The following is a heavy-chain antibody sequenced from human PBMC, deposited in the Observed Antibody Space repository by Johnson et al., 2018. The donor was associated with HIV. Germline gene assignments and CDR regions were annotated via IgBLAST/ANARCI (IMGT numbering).Heavy chain of an antibody. CDR3: ARVPTSGGYYVDAFDI. V-gene: IGHV3-30-3*01. J-gene: IGHJ3*02. CDR1: GFTFSSYA. CDR2: ISYDGSNK. Sequence: QVQLVESGGGVVQPGRSLRLSCAASGFTFSSYAMHWVRQAPGKGLEWVAVISYDGSNKYYADSVKGRFTISRDNSKNTLYLQMNSLRAEDTAVYYCARVPTSGGYYVDAFDIWGQGTMVTVSS. D-gene: IGHD1-26*01.